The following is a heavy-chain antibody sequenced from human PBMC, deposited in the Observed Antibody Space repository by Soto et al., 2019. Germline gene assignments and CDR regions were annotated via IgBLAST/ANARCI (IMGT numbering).Heavy chain of an antibody. CDR1: GGSFSGYY. Sequence: SETLSLTCAVYGGSFSGYYWSWIRQPPGKGLEWIGEINHSGSTNYNPSLKSRVTISVDTSKNQFSLKLSLVTAADTAVYYCARGYYDSSGYYYYYYGMDVWGQGTTVTVSS. CDR3: ARGYYDSSGYYYYYYGMDV. J-gene: IGHJ6*02. CDR2: INHSGST. D-gene: IGHD3-22*01. V-gene: IGHV4-34*01.